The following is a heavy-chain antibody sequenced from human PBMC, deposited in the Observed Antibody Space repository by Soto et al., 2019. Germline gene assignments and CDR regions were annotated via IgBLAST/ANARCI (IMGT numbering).Heavy chain of an antibody. Sequence: QVQLVQSGAEVKKPGASVKVSCKASGYTFTSYGISWVRQAPGQGLEWMGWISAYNGNTNYAQKLQGRVTMTTDTSTNSAYRELRSLRSDDTAVYYCARVYCSGGSCYLGFGWYYYYMDVWGKGTTVTVSS. CDR3: ARVYCSGGSCYLGFGWYYYYMDV. V-gene: IGHV1-18*01. D-gene: IGHD2-15*01. J-gene: IGHJ6*03. CDR2: ISAYNGNT. CDR1: GYTFTSYG.